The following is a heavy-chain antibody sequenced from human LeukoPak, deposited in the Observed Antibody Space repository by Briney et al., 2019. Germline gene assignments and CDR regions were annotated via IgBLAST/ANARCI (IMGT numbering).Heavy chain of an antibody. CDR3: ASGQPFFYSSSWADIYFDY. Sequence: PGGSLRLSCAASGFTVSSNYMSWVRQAPGKGLEWVSIIYSGGSTYYADSVKGRFTISRDNSKNTLYLQMNSLRAEDTAVYYCASGQPFFYSSSWADIYFDYWGQGTLVTVSS. D-gene: IGHD6-13*01. CDR2: IYSGGST. J-gene: IGHJ4*02. CDR1: GFTVSSNY. V-gene: IGHV3-66*01.